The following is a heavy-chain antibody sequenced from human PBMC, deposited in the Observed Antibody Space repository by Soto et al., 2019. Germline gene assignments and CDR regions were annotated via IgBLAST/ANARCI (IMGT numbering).Heavy chain of an antibody. CDR1: GGSISSSSYY. CDR2: IYYSGST. J-gene: IGHJ4*02. Sequence: SETLSLTCTVSGGSISSSSYYWGWIRQPPGKGLEWIGSIYYSGSTYYNPSLKSRVTISVDTSKNQFSLKLSSVTAADTAVYYCARHEFNGVYCGGDCYDYWGQGTLVTVSS. V-gene: IGHV4-39*01. D-gene: IGHD2-21*01. CDR3: ARHEFNGVYCGGDCYDY.